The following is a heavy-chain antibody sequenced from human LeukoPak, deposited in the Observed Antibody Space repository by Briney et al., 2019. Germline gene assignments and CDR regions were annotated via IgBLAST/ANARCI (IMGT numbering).Heavy chain of an antibody. CDR2: IYYSGST. CDR1: GGSISSYY. D-gene: IGHD3-3*01. Sequence: SETLSLTCTVSGGSISSYYWSWIRQPPGKGLEWIGYIYYSGSTNYNPSLKSRVTISVDTSKNQFSLKLSSVTAADTAVYYCARDTPSYDFWSGYGMDVWGRGTTVTVSS. V-gene: IGHV4-59*01. J-gene: IGHJ6*02. CDR3: ARDTPSYDFWSGYGMDV.